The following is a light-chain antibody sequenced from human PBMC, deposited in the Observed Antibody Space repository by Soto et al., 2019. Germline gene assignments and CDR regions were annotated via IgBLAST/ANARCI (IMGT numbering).Light chain of an antibody. CDR3: QQYNSYSVT. CDR2: DVS. J-gene: IGKJ3*01. V-gene: IGKV1-5*01. Sequence: DIQMTQSPSTLSASVGDRVTITCRASQRISSWLAWYQQKPGKAPKLLIYDVSILESGVPSRFSGSGSGTEFTLTISSLQPDDFATYYCQQYNSYSVTFGPGTKVDIK. CDR1: QRISSW.